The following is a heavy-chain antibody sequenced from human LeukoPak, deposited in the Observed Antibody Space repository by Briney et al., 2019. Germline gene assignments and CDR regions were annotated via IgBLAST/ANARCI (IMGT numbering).Heavy chain of an antibody. Sequence: GGSLRLSCAASGFTFSSYGMHWVRQAPGKGLEWVSYISRTGSTTYYGDSVKGRFTISRDNSKNTLYLQMNSLRAEDTAVYYCARSKLRFLEWLFYWGQGTLVTVSS. J-gene: IGHJ4*02. D-gene: IGHD3-3*01. CDR1: GFTFSSYG. CDR3: ARSKLRFLEWLFY. CDR2: ISRTGSTT. V-gene: IGHV3-48*01.